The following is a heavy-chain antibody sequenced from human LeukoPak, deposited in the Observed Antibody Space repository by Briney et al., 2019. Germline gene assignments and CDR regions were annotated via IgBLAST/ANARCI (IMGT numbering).Heavy chain of an antibody. V-gene: IGHV1-18*01. CDR2: ISAYNGNT. D-gene: IGHD6-19*01. CDR3: ARDLLAVAEIRVSYYGMDV. CDR1: GYTFTSYG. J-gene: IGHJ6*02. Sequence: ASVKVSCKASGYTFTSYGISWVRQAPGQGLEWMGWISAYNGNTNYAQKLQGRVTMTTDTSTSTAYMELRSLRSDDTAVYYCARDLLAVAEIRVSYYGMDVWGQGTTVTVSS.